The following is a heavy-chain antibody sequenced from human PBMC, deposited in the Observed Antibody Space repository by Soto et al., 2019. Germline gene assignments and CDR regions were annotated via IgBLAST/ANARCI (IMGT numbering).Heavy chain of an antibody. J-gene: IGHJ4*02. CDR1: RFTFSKYW. CDR3: ARDQGYRDL. Sequence: EVQLVESGGGLVQPGGSLRLSCAASRFTFSKYWMSWVRQAPGKGPEWVANIRPAGSEKFYVGSVKGRFTISRDNAENSPFLQMSSMRAEYTAVYCCARDQGYRDLWGQGAPATVSS. D-gene: IGHD3-16*02. CDR2: IRPAGSEK. V-gene: IGHV3-7*01.